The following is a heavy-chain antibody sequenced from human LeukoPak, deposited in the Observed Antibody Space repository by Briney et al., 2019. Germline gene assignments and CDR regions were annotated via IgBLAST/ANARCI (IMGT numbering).Heavy chain of an antibody. V-gene: IGHV3-33*01. Sequence: LEWVAVIWYDGSNKYYADSVKGRFTISRDNSKNTLYLQMNSLRAEDTAVYYCARSTVTFDYWGQGTLVTVSS. D-gene: IGHD4-11*01. J-gene: IGHJ4*02. CDR3: ARSTVTFDY. CDR2: IWYDGSNK.